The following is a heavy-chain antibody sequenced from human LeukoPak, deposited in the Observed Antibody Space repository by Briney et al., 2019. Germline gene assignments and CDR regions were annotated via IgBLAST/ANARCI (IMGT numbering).Heavy chain of an antibody. J-gene: IGHJ4*02. CDR3: ASSSGSRSFDY. V-gene: IGHV4-59*13. CDR1: GASISSYY. Sequence: TSETLSLTCTVSGASISSYYWSWIRLPPGKGLEWIGYTSYTGNTNYNPSLKSRDTISVDTSKNQFSLKLSSVTAADTAVYYCASSSGSRSFDYWGQGTLVIVSS. D-gene: IGHD3-10*01. CDR2: TSYTGNT.